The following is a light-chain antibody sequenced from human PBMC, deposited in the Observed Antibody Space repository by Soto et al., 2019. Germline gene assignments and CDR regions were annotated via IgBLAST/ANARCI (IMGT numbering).Light chain of an antibody. CDR3: QQHGSAPGT. V-gene: IGKV3-20*01. Sequence: EIVLTQSPGTLSLSPGERATLSCRASQSVSSSYLAWYQQKPGQAPRLLIYNAFNRATGIPDRFSGSGSGTDFTLTISRLEPEDFTVYYCQQHGSAPGTFGGGTKVEIK. CDR1: QSVSSSY. J-gene: IGKJ4*01. CDR2: NAF.